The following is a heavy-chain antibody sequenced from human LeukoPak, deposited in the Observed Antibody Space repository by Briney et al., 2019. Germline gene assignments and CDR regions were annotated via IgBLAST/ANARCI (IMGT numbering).Heavy chain of an antibody. CDR1: GFTFSTYW. V-gene: IGHV3-7*01. Sequence: GGSLRLSCAASGFTFSTYWMNWYRQAPGKGLEWVGNINQDASEINYVDSVRGRFTISRDNAKNSLHLQMNSLRAEDTAVYYCATDRNNSDWQKRFDSWGQGTLVTVTP. J-gene: IGHJ4*02. D-gene: IGHD2-21*02. CDR3: ATDRNNSDWQKRFDS. CDR2: INQDASEI.